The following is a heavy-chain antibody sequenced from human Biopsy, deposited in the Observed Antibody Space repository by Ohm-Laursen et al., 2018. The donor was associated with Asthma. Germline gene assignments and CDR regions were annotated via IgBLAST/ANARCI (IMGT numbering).Heavy chain of an antibody. J-gene: IGHJ6*02. V-gene: IGHV1-46*01. CDR1: GYPLTSYY. CDR3: ARVDAIMISGDFYFYSGFDL. D-gene: IGHD3-16*01. Sequence: ASVKVSCNASGYPLTSYYMHWVRQAPGQGLEWMGVINPSGGSTSHAQRFQDRVTLTRDASTNTVYMDLSSLRSEDTAVYYCARVDAIMISGDFYFYSGFDLWGQGTTVRVSS. CDR2: INPSGGST.